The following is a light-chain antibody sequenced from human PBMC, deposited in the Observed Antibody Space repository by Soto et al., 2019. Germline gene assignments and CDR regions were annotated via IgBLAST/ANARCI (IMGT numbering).Light chain of an antibody. J-gene: IGLJ2*01. CDR1: SSDVGGYNY. V-gene: IGLV2-14*01. Sequence: QSALTQPASVSGSPGQSITISCTGTSSDVGGYNYVSWYQQHPGKAPKLMIYEVNNRPSGVSHRFSGSKSGNTASLTISGLQSEDEADYYCSSYTSSSTRVVFGGGTKLTVL. CDR3: SSYTSSSTRVV. CDR2: EVN.